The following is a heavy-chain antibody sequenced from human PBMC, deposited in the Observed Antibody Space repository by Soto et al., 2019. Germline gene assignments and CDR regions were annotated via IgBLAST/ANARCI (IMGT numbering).Heavy chain of an antibody. CDR2: IIPIFGTA. J-gene: IGHJ5*02. Sequence: SVKVSCKASVGTFSSYAISWVRQAPGQGLEWMGGIIPIFGTANYAQKFQGRVTITADESTSTAYMELSSLRSEDTAVYYCARWNYDILTGQKNWFDPWGQGTLVTVSS. CDR1: VGTFSSYA. D-gene: IGHD3-9*01. V-gene: IGHV1-69*13. CDR3: ARWNYDILTGQKNWFDP.